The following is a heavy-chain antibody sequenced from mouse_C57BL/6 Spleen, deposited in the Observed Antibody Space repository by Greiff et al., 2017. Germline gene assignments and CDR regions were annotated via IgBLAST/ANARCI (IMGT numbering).Heavy chain of an antibody. D-gene: IGHD1-3*01. V-gene: IGHV1-82*01. Sequence: VQLQQSGPELVKPGASVKISCKASGYAFSSSWMNWVKQRPGKGLEWIGRIYPGDGDTNYNGKFKGKATLTADKSSSTAYMQLSSLTSEDSAVYFCARAGDSSFAYWGQGTLVTVSA. CDR2: IYPGDGDT. CDR3: ARAGDSSFAY. J-gene: IGHJ3*01. CDR1: GYAFSSSW.